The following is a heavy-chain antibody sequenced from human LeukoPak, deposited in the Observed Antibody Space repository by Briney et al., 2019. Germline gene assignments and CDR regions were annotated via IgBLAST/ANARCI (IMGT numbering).Heavy chain of an antibody. Sequence: GRSLRLSCVASGFTFSRYGMHWVRQAPGKGLEWVAIIWYDGSNKYYADSVKGRFTISRDTSKNTLYLQMDSLRAEDTAVYYCASGDTTCYSWDAFNIWVQGTMVTVSS. CDR1: GFTFSRYG. J-gene: IGHJ3*02. V-gene: IGHV3-33*03. CDR3: ASGDTTCYSWDAFNI. D-gene: IGHD3-22*01. CDR2: IWYDGSNK.